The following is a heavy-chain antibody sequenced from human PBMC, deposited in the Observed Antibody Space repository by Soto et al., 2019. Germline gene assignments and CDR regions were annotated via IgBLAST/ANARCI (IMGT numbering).Heavy chain of an antibody. CDR3: AKEWNIVVVVAATYDAFDI. J-gene: IGHJ3*02. CDR1: GFTFSSYA. CDR2: ISGSGGST. Sequence: EVQLLESGGGLVQPGGSLRLSCAASGFTFSSYAMSWVRQAPGKGLEWVSAISGSGGSTYYADSVKGRFTISRDNSNNTLYLQMNSLRAEDTAVYYCAKEWNIVVVVAATYDAFDIWGQGTMVTVSS. V-gene: IGHV3-23*01. D-gene: IGHD2-15*01.